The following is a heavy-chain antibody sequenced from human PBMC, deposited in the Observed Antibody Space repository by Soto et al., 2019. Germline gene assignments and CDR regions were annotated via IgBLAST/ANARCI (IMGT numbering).Heavy chain of an antibody. CDR1: GGSISSSNW. CDR2: IYHSGST. D-gene: IGHD2-8*01. CDR3: ARVSGTNYLYYYYGMDV. J-gene: IGHJ6*02. V-gene: IGHV4-4*02. Sequence: SETLSLTCAVSGGSISSSNWWSWVRQPPGKGLEWIGEIYHSGSTNYNPSLKSRVTISVDKSKNQFSLKLSSVTAADTAVYYCARVSGTNYLYYYYGMDVWGQGTRVTVSS.